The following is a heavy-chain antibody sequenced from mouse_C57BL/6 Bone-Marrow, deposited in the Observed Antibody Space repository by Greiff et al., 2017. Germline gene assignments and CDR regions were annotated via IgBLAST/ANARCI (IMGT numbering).Heavy chain of an antibody. CDR1: GYTFTDYY. Sequence: EVQLQQSGPELVKPGASVKISCKASGYTFTDYYMNWVKQSHGKSLEWIGDINPNNGGTSYNQKFKGKATLTVDKSSSTAYMELRSLTSEDSAVYYCARSPYYDYLYAMDYWGQGTSVTVSS. CDR3: ARSPYYDYLYAMDY. J-gene: IGHJ4*01. CDR2: INPNNGGT. D-gene: IGHD2-4*01. V-gene: IGHV1-26*01.